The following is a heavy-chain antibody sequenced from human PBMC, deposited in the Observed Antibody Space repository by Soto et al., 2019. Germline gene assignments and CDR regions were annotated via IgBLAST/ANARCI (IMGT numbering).Heavy chain of an antibody. Sequence: QVQLVQSGAEVKKPGSSVKVSCKASGGAFSSYAISWVRQAPGQGLEWMGGIIPIFGTANYAQKFQGRVTITADESTSTAYMELSSLSSEDTAVYYCARRGVGASPFDYWGQGTLVTVSS. CDR2: IIPIFGTA. CDR1: GGAFSSYA. J-gene: IGHJ4*02. V-gene: IGHV1-69*12. CDR3: ARRGVGASPFDY. D-gene: IGHD1-26*01.